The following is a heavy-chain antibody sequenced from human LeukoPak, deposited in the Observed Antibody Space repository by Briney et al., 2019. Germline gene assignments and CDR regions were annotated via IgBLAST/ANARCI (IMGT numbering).Heavy chain of an antibody. CDR1: GGTFSSYA. J-gene: IGHJ4*02. CDR3: ARTRIRGYGDYPPYYDY. Sequence: ASVKVSCKASGGTFSSYAISWVRQAPGQGLEWMGWIIPIFGTANYAQKFQGRVTITTDESTSTAYMELSSLRSEDTAVYYCARTRIRGYGDYPPYYDYWGQGTLVTVS. D-gene: IGHD4-17*01. CDR2: IIPIFGTA. V-gene: IGHV1-69*05.